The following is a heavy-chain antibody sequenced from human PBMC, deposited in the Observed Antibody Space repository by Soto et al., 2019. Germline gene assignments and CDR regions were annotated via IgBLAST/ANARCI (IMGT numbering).Heavy chain of an antibody. CDR1: GYTFTSYD. V-gene: IGHV1-8*01. CDR3: ARGGLHFGDDGAFDI. Sequence: ASVKVSCKASGYTFTSYDINWVRQATAQGLEWMGWMNPNSGNTGYAQKFQGRVTMTRNTSISTAYMELSSLRSEDTAVYYCARGGLHFGDDGAFDIWGQGTMVNVS. J-gene: IGHJ3*02. CDR2: MNPNSGNT. D-gene: IGHD2-21*02.